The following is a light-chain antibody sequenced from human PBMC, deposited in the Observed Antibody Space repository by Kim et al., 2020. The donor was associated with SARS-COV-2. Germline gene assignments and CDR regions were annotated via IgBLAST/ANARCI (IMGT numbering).Light chain of an antibody. V-gene: IGLV3-19*01. CDR3: NSRDNSGKHLV. J-gene: IGLJ3*02. Sequence: SSELTQDPAVSVALGQTVRITCQGDSLRTYYASWYQQKPAQAPVLVIYGKNNRPSGIPDRFSGSNSGNTASLTITGAQAEDEADYYCNSRDNSGKHLVFGGGTQLTVL. CDR1: SLRTYY. CDR2: GKN.